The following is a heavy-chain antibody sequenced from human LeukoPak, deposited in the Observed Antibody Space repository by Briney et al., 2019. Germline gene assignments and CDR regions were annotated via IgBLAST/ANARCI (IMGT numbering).Heavy chain of an antibody. J-gene: IGHJ4*02. D-gene: IGHD6-13*01. CDR3: AKDHEVAAAAY. Sequence: GGSLRLSCAASGFTFSSFAMSWVRQAPGKGLEWVSAIGYSGGSTYYADSVKGRFTISRDNSKNTLYLQMNSLRAEDTAVYYCAKDHEVAAAAYGGQGTLVTVSS. CDR1: GFTFSSFA. V-gene: IGHV3-23*01. CDR2: IGYSGGST.